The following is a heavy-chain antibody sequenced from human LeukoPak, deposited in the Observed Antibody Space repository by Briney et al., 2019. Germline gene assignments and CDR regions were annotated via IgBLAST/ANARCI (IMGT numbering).Heavy chain of an antibody. J-gene: IGHJ5*02. CDR1: GYTFTSYG. CDR3: ARVIGCSSTSCAILVFDP. Sequence: ASVKVSCKASGYTFTSYGISWVRQAPGQGLEWMGWISAYNGNTNYAQKLQGRVTMTTDTSTSTAYMELRSLRSDDTAVYYCARVIGCSSTSCAILVFDPWGQGTLVTVSS. CDR2: ISAYNGNT. V-gene: IGHV1-18*01. D-gene: IGHD2-2*01.